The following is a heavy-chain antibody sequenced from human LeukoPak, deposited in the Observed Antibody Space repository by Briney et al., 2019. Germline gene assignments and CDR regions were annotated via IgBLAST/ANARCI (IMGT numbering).Heavy chain of an antibody. D-gene: IGHD3-10*01. CDR2: IYSGGST. Sequence: GGSLRLSCAASGFSVSSTYMNWVRQAPGKALEWVSVIYSGGSTYYGDSVKGRFTISRDNSENTLYLQMNSLRAEDTAVYYCARESYYDSGFALDIWGQGTRVTVSS. CDR1: GFSVSSTY. CDR3: ARESYYDSGFALDI. V-gene: IGHV3-53*01. J-gene: IGHJ3*02.